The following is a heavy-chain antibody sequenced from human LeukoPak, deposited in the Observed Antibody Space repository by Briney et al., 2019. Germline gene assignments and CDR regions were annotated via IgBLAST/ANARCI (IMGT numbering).Heavy chain of an antibody. CDR1: GFTFSSYS. D-gene: IGHD3-10*01. CDR2: ISSSSSTI. Sequence: GGSLRLSCAASGFTFSSYSMNWVRQAPGKGLEWVSYISSSSSTIYYADSVKGRFTISRDNSKNTLYLQMNSLRAEDTAVYYCARALDSYYGSGSYYNGPNWFDPWGQGTLVTVSS. V-gene: IGHV3-48*01. CDR3: ARALDSYYGSGSYYNGPNWFDP. J-gene: IGHJ5*02.